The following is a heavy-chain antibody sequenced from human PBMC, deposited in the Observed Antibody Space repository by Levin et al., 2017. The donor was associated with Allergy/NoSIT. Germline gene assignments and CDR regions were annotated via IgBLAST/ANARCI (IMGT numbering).Heavy chain of an antibody. D-gene: IGHD6-13*01. CDR2: INPSGGST. Sequence: VASVKVSCKASGYTFTKNYIHWVRQAPGQGLEWMGIINPSGGSTSYAQKFQGRVTMTRDTSTSTVYMEVSRLRSEDTAIYYCARDISGAAAGLLPDYWGQGTLVIVSS. V-gene: IGHV1-46*01. CDR3: ARDISGAAAGLLPDY. J-gene: IGHJ4*02. CDR1: GYTFTKNY.